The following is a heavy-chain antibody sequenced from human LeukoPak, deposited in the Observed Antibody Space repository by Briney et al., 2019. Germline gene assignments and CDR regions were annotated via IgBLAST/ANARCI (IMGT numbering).Heavy chain of an antibody. CDR2: ISAYNSNT. Sequence: ASVKVSCKASGYTFTSYGISWVRQAPGQGLEWMGWISAYNSNTNYAQKLQGRVTMTTDTSTSTAYMELRSLRSDDTAVYYCARDQLWFGELLSSGWFDPWGQGTLVTVSS. CDR3: ARDQLWFGELLSSGWFDP. D-gene: IGHD3-10*01. V-gene: IGHV1-18*01. CDR1: GYTFTSYG. J-gene: IGHJ5*02.